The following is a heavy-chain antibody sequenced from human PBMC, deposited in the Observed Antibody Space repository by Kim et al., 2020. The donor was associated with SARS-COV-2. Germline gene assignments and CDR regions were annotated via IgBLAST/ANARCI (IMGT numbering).Heavy chain of an antibody. CDR2: IYPGDSDT. J-gene: IGHJ5*02. CDR3: ARLTYYYDSSGYGINWFDP. Sequence: GESLKISCKGSGYSFTSYWIGWVRQMPGKGLEWMGIIYPGDSDTRYSPSFQGQVTISADKSISTAYLQWSSLKASDTAMYYCARLTYYYDSSGYGINWFDPWGQGTPVTVSS. D-gene: IGHD3-22*01. V-gene: IGHV5-51*01. CDR1: GYSFTSYW.